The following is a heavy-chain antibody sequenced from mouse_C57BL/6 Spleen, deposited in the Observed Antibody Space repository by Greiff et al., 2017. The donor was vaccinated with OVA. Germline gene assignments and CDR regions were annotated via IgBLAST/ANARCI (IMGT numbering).Heavy chain of an antibody. Sequence: EVQRVESGGGLVKPGGSLKLSCAASGFTFSSYTMSWVRQTPEKRLEWVATISGGGGNTYYPDSVKGRFTISRDNAKNTLYLQMSSLRSEDTASYYCARTITTREFAYWGQGTLVTVSA. J-gene: IGHJ3*01. CDR1: GFTFSSYT. V-gene: IGHV5-9*01. D-gene: IGHD2-4*01. CDR2: ISGGGGNT. CDR3: ARTITTREFAY.